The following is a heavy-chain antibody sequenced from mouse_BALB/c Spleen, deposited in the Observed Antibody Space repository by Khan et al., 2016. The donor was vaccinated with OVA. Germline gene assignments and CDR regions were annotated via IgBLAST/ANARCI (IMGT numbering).Heavy chain of an antibody. V-gene: IGHV9-3-1*01. Sequence: QIQLVQSGPEMKKPGETVKISCKASGYTFTNYGMNWVKQSPGKALKWMGWINTFTGEPTYADDFKGRFAFSLETSASTAYLQINNLKNEDTATYFCTRPPYFSYSLDHWGQGTSVTVSS. J-gene: IGHJ4*01. CDR2: INTFTGEP. CDR1: GYTFTNYG. D-gene: IGHD2-12*01. CDR3: TRPPYFSYSLDH.